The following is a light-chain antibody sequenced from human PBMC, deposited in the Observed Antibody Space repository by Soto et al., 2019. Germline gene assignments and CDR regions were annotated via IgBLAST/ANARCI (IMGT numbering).Light chain of an antibody. CDR1: QDIRNS. Sequence: DIQMTQSPSSLSASVGDRVTITCQASQDIRNSLNWYQQKPGKAPNLLIFDASDLETGVPSRFSGSGSGTDFSFTISSLQPDDMATYYWQQHENMPLTFGGGTKVEIK. CDR2: DAS. V-gene: IGKV1-33*01. CDR3: QQHENMPLT. J-gene: IGKJ4*01.